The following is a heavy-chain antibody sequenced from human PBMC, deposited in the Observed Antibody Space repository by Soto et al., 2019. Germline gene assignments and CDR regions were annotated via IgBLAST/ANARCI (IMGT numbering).Heavy chain of an antibody. V-gene: IGHV4-34*01. J-gene: IGHJ4*02. CDR3: ARGSRTVTTRDYFDY. CDR2: INHSGST. Sequence: SETLSLTCTVSGGSISSYYWSWIRQPPGKGLEWIGEINHSGSTNYNPSLKSRVTISVDTSKNQFSLKLSSVTAADTAVYYCARGSRTVTTRDYFDYWGQGTLVTV. D-gene: IGHD4-17*01. CDR1: GGSISSYY.